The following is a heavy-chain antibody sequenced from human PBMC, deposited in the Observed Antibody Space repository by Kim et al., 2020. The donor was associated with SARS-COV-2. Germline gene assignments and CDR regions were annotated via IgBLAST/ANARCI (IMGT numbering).Heavy chain of an antibody. J-gene: IGHJ4*03. D-gene: IGHD2-2*01. CDR1: GFTFRSSA. CDR2: MSYDGSDE. V-gene: IGHV3-30-3*01. CDR3: ARNEYQMLDNRSYFDY. Sequence: GGSLRLSCVASGFTFRSSAMHWVRQAPGKGLEWVALMSYDGSDETYEDSVTGRFTISRDNSKNTLFLQMNSLRTKDTAVYYCARNEYQMLDNRSYFDYWG.